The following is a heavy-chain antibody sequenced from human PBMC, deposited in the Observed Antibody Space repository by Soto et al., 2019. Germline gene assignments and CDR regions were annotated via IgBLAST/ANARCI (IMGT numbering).Heavy chain of an antibody. CDR2: ISSSSSYI. D-gene: IGHD5-18*01. CDR1: GFTFSSYS. J-gene: IGHJ6*02. V-gene: IGHV3-21*01. Sequence: GGSLRLFCAASGFTFSSYSMNWVRQAPGKGLEWVSSISSSSSYIYYADSVKGRFTISRDNAKNSLYLQMNSLRAEDTAVYYCARVGGYSNYGMDVWGQGTTVTVSS. CDR3: ARVGGYSNYGMDV.